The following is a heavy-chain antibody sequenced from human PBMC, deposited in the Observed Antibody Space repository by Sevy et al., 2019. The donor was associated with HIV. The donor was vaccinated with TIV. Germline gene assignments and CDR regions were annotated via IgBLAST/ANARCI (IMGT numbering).Heavy chain of an antibody. CDR2: IWFDGNKK. CDR1: GFTFSNFN. V-gene: IGHV3-33*01. J-gene: IGHJ4*02. D-gene: IGHD2-2*01. CDR3: ARGSPSVCYLDS. Sequence: GGSLRLSCAASGFTFSNFNMHWVRQAPGKGLEWVAAIWFDGNKKYYEDSVKGRFTTFRDTSKSTQYLQMSSLRADDTAVYYCARGSPSVCYLDSWGQGTLVTVST.